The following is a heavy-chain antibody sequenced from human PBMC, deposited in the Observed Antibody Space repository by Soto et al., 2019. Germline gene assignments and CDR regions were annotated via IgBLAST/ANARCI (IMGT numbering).Heavy chain of an antibody. CDR2: INPNSGGT. D-gene: IGHD6-19*01. Sequence: ASVKVSCKASGYTFTGYYMHWVRQAPGQGLEWMGWINPNSGGTNYAQKFQGWLTMTRDTSISTAYMELSRLRSEDTAVYYCARDKSAAVAEPHYFDNWGQGTLVTVSS. CDR3: ARDKSAAVAEPHYFDN. J-gene: IGHJ4*02. CDR1: GYTFTGYY. V-gene: IGHV1-2*04.